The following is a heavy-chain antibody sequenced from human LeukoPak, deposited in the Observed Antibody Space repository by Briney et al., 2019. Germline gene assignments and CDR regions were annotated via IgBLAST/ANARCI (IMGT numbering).Heavy chain of an antibody. V-gene: IGHV6-1*01. D-gene: IGHD5/OR15-5a*01. CDR3: AREILGSESTPFEY. CDR1: GDSVSTNSAS. J-gene: IGHJ4*02. Sequence: SQTLSLTCAISGDSVSTNSASWNWIRQSLSRGLEWLGRTFYRSQWYYDYAVSVKGRITINPDTSKNHFSLHLNSVTPEDTAVYYCAREILGSESTPFEYWGQGALVTVSS. CDR2: TFYRSQWYY.